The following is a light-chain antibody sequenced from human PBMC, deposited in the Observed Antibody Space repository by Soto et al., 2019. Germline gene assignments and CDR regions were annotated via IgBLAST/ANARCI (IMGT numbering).Light chain of an antibody. Sequence: QSVLTQPPSASGTPGQRVTISCSGSSSNIGSNTVNWYQQLPGTAPKLLIYSNTERPSGVPDRFSGSKSGTSASLAISGLQSEDEVDYCCATWDDSLNAYVFGTGPKVTAL. V-gene: IGLV1-44*01. CDR2: SNT. J-gene: IGLJ1*01. CDR3: ATWDDSLNAYV. CDR1: SSNIGSNT.